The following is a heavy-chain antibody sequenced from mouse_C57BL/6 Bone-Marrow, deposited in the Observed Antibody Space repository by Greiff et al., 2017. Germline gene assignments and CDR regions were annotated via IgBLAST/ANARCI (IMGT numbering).Heavy chain of an antibody. CDR2: IDPSDSYT. J-gene: IGHJ4*01. V-gene: IGHV1-50*01. CDR1: GYTFTSYW. D-gene: IGHD1-3*01. CDR3: ARRGSPGKDYDMDY. Sequence: QVQLQQPGAELVKPGASVKLSCKASGYTFTSYWMQWVKQRPGQGLEWIGEIDPSDSYTNYNQKFKGKATLTVDTSSSTAYMQLSSLTSEDSAVYYCARRGSPGKDYDMDYWGKGTSVTVSS.